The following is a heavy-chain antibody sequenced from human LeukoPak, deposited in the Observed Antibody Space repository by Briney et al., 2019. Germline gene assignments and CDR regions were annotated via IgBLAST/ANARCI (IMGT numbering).Heavy chain of an antibody. V-gene: IGHV3-7*01. CDR2: IKQNGSEK. CDR3: ARDLSRAGDFWSGYYTYYYYYMDV. CDR1: GFTFSSYW. J-gene: IGHJ6*03. D-gene: IGHD3-3*01. Sequence: GGSLRLSCAASGFTFSSYWMSWVRQAPGKGLEWVANIKQNGSEKYYVDSVKGRFTISRDNAKNSLYLQMNSLRAEDTAVYYCARDLSRAGDFWSGYYTYYYYYMDVWGKGTTVTVSS.